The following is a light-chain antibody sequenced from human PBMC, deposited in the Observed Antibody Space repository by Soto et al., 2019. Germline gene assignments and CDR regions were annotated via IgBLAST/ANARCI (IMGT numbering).Light chain of an antibody. CDR2: GAS. CDR3: QQYGSSPRT. CDR1: QSVSSSY. Sequence: EIVLTQSPGTLSLSPGERATLSCRASQSVSSSYLAWYQQKPGQAPRLLIYGASSRATGIPDRFSGSGSGTAFTLTISRLEPEDFAVYYCQQYGSSPRTFGQGTKVHIK. V-gene: IGKV3-20*01. J-gene: IGKJ1*01.